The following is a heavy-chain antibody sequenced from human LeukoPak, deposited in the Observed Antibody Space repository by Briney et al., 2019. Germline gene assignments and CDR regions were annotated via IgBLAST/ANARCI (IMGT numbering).Heavy chain of an antibody. CDR1: GFTFSSYG. J-gene: IGHJ5*02. CDR3: ARGISDVLIDP. Sequence: GGSLRLSCAASGFTFSSYGMHWVRQAPGKGLEWVAVIWYDGSNKYYADSVKGRFTISRDNSKNTLYLQMNSLRAEDTAVYYCARGISDVLIDPWGQGTLVTVSS. CDR2: IWYDGSNK. D-gene: IGHD2-21*01. V-gene: IGHV3-33*01.